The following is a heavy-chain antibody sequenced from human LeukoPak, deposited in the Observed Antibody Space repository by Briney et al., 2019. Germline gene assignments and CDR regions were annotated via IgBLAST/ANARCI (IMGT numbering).Heavy chain of an antibody. CDR3: AGRHYYYDSSGNPGGFDP. J-gene: IGHJ5*02. D-gene: IGHD3-22*01. CDR1: GGSISSYY. V-gene: IGHV4-59*01. Sequence: SETLSLTXTVSGGSISSYYWSWIRQPPGKGLEWIGYIYYSGSTNYNPSLKSRVAISVDTSKNQFSLKLSSVTAADTAVYYCAGRHYYYDSSGNPGGFDPWGPGTLVTVSS. CDR2: IYYSGST.